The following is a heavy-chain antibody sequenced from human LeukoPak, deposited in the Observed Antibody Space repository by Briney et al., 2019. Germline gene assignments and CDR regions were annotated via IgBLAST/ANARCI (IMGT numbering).Heavy chain of an antibody. Sequence: PSETLSLTCAVYGGSFSGYYWSWIRQPPGKGLVWIGEINHSGSTNYNPSLKSRVTISVDTSKNQFSLKLSSVTAADTAVYYCARGRGGGYSYGPYYFDYWGQGTLVTVSS. CDR1: GGSFSGYY. CDR3: ARGRGGGYSYGPYYFDY. D-gene: IGHD5-18*01. V-gene: IGHV4-34*01. CDR2: INHSGST. J-gene: IGHJ4*02.